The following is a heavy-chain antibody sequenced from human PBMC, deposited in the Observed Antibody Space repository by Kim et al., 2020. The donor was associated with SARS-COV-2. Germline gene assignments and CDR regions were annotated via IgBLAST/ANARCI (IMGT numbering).Heavy chain of an antibody. CDR3: ARALKGVQLWLLPLWWAFDI. V-gene: IGHV4-34*01. Sequence: SETLSLTRAVYGGSFSGYYWSWIRQPPGKGLEWIGEINHSGSTNYNPSLKSRVTISVDTSKNQFSLKLSSVTAADTAVYYCARALKGVQLWLLPLWWAFDIWGQGTMVTVSS. CDR1: GGSFSGYY. CDR2: INHSGST. D-gene: IGHD5-18*01. J-gene: IGHJ3*02.